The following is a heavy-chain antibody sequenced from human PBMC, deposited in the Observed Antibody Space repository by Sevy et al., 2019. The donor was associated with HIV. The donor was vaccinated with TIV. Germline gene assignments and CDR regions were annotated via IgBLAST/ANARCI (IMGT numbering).Heavy chain of an antibody. Sequence: GGSLRLSCAASGFIFNSYAMSWVRQAPGKGLEWVSTISGHGGSTYYADSVKGRFTISRDNSKNTLDLQMNSLRAEDTAVYYCAGGFWGGFDYWGQGSLVTVSS. J-gene: IGHJ4*02. CDR1: GFIFNSYA. D-gene: IGHD3-3*01. CDR2: ISGHGGST. V-gene: IGHV3-23*01. CDR3: AGGFWGGFDY.